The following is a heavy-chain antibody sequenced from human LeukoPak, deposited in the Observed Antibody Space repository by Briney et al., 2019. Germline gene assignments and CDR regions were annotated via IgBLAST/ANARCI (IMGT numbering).Heavy chain of an antibody. Sequence: SETLSLTCTVSGGSISSGSYYWSWIRQPAGKGLEWIGRIYTSGSTNYNPSLKSRVTISVDTSKNQFSLKLSSVTAADTAVYYCARDFDDSSGYYYMDVWGKGTTVTVSS. V-gene: IGHV4-61*02. D-gene: IGHD3-22*01. J-gene: IGHJ6*03. CDR2: IYTSGST. CDR1: GGSISSGSYY. CDR3: ARDFDDSSGYYYMDV.